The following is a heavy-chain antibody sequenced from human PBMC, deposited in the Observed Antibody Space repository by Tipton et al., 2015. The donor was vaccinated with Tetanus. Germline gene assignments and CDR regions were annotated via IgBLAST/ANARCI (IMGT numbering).Heavy chain of an antibody. D-gene: IGHD3-16*01. CDR3: ARPLTSVAFGGFAFDV. V-gene: IGHV5-51*01. J-gene: IGHJ3*01. Sequence: QSGPEVKQPGESLKISCKGSGYMFSSHWIGWVRQVPGKGLEWLGTIYPGDSYSPYSPSFEGQVTISVDRSIDTAYLQWSSLKASDTAIYYCARPLTSVAFGGFAFDVWGQGTLVTVSS. CDR1: GYMFSSHW. CDR2: IYPGDSYS.